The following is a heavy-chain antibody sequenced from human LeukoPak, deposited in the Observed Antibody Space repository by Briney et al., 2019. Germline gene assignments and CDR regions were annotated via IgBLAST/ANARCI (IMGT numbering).Heavy chain of an antibody. CDR1: GFIFRNFG. CDR3: AKDNYGGVYAP. J-gene: IGHJ5*02. CDR2: ISDVVAHT. D-gene: IGHD3-16*01. V-gene: IGHV3-23*01. Sequence: EPGGSLRLSCAASGFIFRNFGMSWIRQAPGKGLEWVSHISDVVAHTWYADSVKGRFIISRDNSNNRVFLQMNSLRPEDTALYYCAKDNYGGVYAPWGQGTLVTVSS.